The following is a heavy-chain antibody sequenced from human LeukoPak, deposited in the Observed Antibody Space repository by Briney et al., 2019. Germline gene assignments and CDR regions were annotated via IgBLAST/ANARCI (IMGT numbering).Heavy chain of an antibody. J-gene: IGHJ6*03. CDR3: AREASSSWYRSGMDV. V-gene: IGHV3-48*01. CDR2: ISSSSSTI. D-gene: IGHD6-13*01. CDR1: GFTSSSYS. Sequence: GGSLRLSCAASGFTSSSYSMNWVRQAPGKGLEWVSYISSSSSTIYYADSVKGRFTISRDNAKNSLYLQMNSLRAEDTAVYYCAREASSSWYRSGMDVWGKGTTVTVSS.